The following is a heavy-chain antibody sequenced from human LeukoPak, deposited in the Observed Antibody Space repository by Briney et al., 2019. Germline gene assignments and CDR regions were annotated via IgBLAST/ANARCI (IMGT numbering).Heavy chain of an antibody. D-gene: IGHD2-2*01. V-gene: IGHV3-30*02. CDR2: IRYDGSNK. J-gene: IGHJ6*03. Sequence: PGGSLRLSCAASGFTFSSYGMHWVRQAPGKGLEWVAFIRYDGSNKYYADSVKGRFTISRDNSKNTLYLQMNGLRAEDTAVYYCAKTLCSSTSCYYYYYMDVWGKGTTVTVSS. CDR3: AKTLCSSTSCYYYYYMDV. CDR1: GFTFSSYG.